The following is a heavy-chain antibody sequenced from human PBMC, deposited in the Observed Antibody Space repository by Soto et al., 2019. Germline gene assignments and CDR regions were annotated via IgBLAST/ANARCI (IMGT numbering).Heavy chain of an antibody. D-gene: IGHD2-21*02. J-gene: IGHJ5*02. CDR2: IAYDGSNT. Sequence: QVQLVESGGGVIQPGRSLRLSCAASGFSFSNYGMHWVRQAPGRGLGWLAVIAYDGSNTYYADSVKGRFSVSRDNSKNTLYLQMNGLRPDDTAVYYCAKAGVDGGHSGPLGSWGQGTLVTVSS. CDR1: GFSFSNYG. CDR3: AKAGVDGGHSGPLGS. V-gene: IGHV3-30*18.